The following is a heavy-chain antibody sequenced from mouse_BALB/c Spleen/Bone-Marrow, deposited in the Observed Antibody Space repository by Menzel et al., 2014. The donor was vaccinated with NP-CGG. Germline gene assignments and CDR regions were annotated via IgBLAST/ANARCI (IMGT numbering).Heavy chain of an antibody. CDR1: GYTFTSYY. CDR3: SRGRQDALDY. J-gene: IGHJ4*01. D-gene: IGHD3-2*01. Sequence: VQLQQSGAELVKPGSSVKLSCKASGYTFTSYYMYWVKQRPGQGLEWFGEINPSNGGTNFNEKFKNKATLTVDRSSSTSYKQLSRLTSEDSAVYYCSRGRQDALDYWGQGTSVTVSS. CDR2: INPSNGGT. V-gene: IGHV1S81*02.